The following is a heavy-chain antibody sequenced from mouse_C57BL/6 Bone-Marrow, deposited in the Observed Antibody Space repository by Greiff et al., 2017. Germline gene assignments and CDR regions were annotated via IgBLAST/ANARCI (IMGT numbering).Heavy chain of an antibody. V-gene: IGHV1-42*01. J-gene: IGHJ3*01. D-gene: IGHD1-1*01. Sequence: EVQLQQSGPELVKPGASVKISCKASGYSFTGYYMNWVKQSPEKSLEWIGEINPSTGGTTYNQKFKAKATLTVDKSSSTAYMQLKSLTSEDSAVYYCARSLVTTVVARGFANWGQETLVTVSA. CDR1: GYSFTGYY. CDR3: ARSLVTTVVARGFAN. CDR2: INPSTGGT.